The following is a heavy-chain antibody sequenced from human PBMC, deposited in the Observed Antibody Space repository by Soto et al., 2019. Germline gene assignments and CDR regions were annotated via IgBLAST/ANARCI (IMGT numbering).Heavy chain of an antibody. CDR3: ARADGFWSGPTYFDY. Sequence: GGSLRLSCAASGFTVSSNYMSWVRQAPGKGLEWVSVIYSGGSTYYADSVKGRFTISRDNSNNTLYLQMNSLRAEDTAVYYCARADGFWSGPTYFDYWGQGTLVNVSS. J-gene: IGHJ4*02. V-gene: IGHV3-66*01. CDR2: IYSGGST. CDR1: GFTVSSNY. D-gene: IGHD3-3*01.